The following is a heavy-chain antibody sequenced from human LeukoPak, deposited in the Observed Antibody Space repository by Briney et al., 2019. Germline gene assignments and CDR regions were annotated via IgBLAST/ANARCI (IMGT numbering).Heavy chain of an antibody. CDR2: IKTDGSIT. CDR3: AKDGSSSGWSGGFDY. J-gene: IGHJ4*02. D-gene: IGHD6-19*01. Sequence: PGGSLRLSCAASGFSFSVFWMHWVRQAPGKGPVWVSRIKTDGSITNYADSVKGRFTISRDNAKNSLYLEMNSLRPEDTALYYCAKDGSSSGWSGGFDYWGQGSLVTVSS. V-gene: IGHV3-74*01. CDR1: GFSFSVFW.